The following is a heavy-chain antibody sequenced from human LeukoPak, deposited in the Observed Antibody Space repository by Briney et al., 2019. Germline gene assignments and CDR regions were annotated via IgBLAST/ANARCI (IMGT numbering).Heavy chain of an antibody. V-gene: IGHV4-59*08. Sequence: PSGTLSLTCTVSGGSISSYYWTWIRQPPGKGLEWIGYIFYSGGRNYNPSLESGVTISVETSKKHFSLKMSSVTAADTAVYYCARLGSTFDIWGQGTMVTVSS. CDR2: IFYSGGR. D-gene: IGHD2-2*01. CDR3: ARLGSTFDI. CDR1: GGSISSYY. J-gene: IGHJ3*02.